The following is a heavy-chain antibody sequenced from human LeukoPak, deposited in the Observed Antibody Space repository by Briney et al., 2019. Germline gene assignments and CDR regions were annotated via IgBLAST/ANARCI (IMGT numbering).Heavy chain of an antibody. V-gene: IGHV1-3*01. CDR2: INPGNGKT. J-gene: IGHJ6*02. D-gene: IGHD3-3*01. CDR3: AREGFPPKISDFWSGLGPYYYYGMDV. CDR1: GYTFTSYS. Sequence: GASVKVSCKASGYTFTSYSLHWVRQAPGQRLEWMGWINPGNGKTKYPQTFQGRVTMTRDTSTSTVYMELSSLRSEDTAVYYCAREGFPPKISDFWSGLGPYYYYGMDVWGQGTTVTVSS.